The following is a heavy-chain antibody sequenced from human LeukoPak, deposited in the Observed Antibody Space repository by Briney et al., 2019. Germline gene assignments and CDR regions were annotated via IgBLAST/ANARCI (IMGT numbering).Heavy chain of an antibody. Sequence: PSETLSLTCTVSGGSVSSVGYYWNWIRQHPGKGLEWIGFIYYEGYTYYNPSLKSRVTISIDTSKNLISLSLSSVTAADTAVYYCARDPGYGGDRFDPWGQGTLVTVSS. CDR2: IYYEGYT. D-gene: IGHD4-23*01. V-gene: IGHV4-31*03. J-gene: IGHJ5*02. CDR3: ARDPGYGGDRFDP. CDR1: GGSVSSVGYY.